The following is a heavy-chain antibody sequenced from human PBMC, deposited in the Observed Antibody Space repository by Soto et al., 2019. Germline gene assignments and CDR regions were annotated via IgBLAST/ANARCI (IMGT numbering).Heavy chain of an antibody. J-gene: IGHJ6*02. D-gene: IGHD2-15*01. Sequence: GSLRLSCAASGFTFSRYAMSGVRESPGTGLEWASAISGSGGNIYYADSVKGRFTISRENSKNTLYLQRNSLGAEDTAVYYWAKPATAGSPHYCRSVWGQETTVTVSS. CDR3: AKPATAGSPHYCRSV. V-gene: IGHV3-23*01. CDR2: ISGSGGNI. CDR1: GFTFSRYA.